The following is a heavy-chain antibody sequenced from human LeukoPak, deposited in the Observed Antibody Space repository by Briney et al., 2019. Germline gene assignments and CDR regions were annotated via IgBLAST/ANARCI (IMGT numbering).Heavy chain of an antibody. CDR1: GFTFSSYG. D-gene: IGHD6-13*01. V-gene: IGHV3-30*18. CDR3: AKGIKSSSWYGYDAFDI. CDR2: ISYDGSNK. Sequence: GGSLRLSCAASGFTFSSYGMHWVRQAPGKGLEWVAVISYDGSNKYYADSVKGRFTISRDNSKNTLYLQMNSLRAEDTAVYYCAKGIKSSSWYGYDAFDIWGQGTMVTVSS. J-gene: IGHJ3*02.